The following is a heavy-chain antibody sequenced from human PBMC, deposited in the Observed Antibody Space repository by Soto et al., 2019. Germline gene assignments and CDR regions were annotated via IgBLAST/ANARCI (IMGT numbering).Heavy chain of an antibody. Sequence: GGSLRLSCAASGFTFTDYWTHWVRQAPGKGLEWVSGISWNSGSIGYADSVKGRFTISRDNAKNSLYLQMNSLRAEDTALYYCAKDISPTGGYDSSGSYFDYWGQGTLVTVSS. CDR3: AKDISPTGGYDSSGSYFDY. J-gene: IGHJ4*02. V-gene: IGHV3-9*01. CDR2: ISWNSGSI. D-gene: IGHD3-22*01. CDR1: GFTFTDYW.